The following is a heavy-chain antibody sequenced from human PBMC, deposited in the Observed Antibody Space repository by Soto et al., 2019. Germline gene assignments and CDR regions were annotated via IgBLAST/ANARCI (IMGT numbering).Heavy chain of an antibody. D-gene: IGHD2-15*01. V-gene: IGHV4-34*01. CDR2: INHSGST. CDR1: GGSFSGYY. J-gene: IGHJ4*02. CDR3: ARGLRYCSGGSCYSRDY. Sequence: PEETLSLTCAGYGGSFSGYYWSWIRQPPGKGLEWIGEINHSGSTNYNPSLKSRVTISVDTSKNQFSLKLSSVTAADTAVYYCARGLRYCSGGSCYSRDYWGQGTLVTVSS.